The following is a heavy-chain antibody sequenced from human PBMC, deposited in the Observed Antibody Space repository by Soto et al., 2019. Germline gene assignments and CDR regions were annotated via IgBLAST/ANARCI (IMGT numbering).Heavy chain of an antibody. V-gene: IGHV4-4*02. CDR1: GGSISSSNW. CDR2: IYHSGST. CDR3: TTQGFGGLHGLVDV. Sequence: PSETLSLTCAVSGGSISSSNWWSWVRQPPGKGLEWIGEIYHSGSTNYNPSLKSRVTISVDKSKNQFSLKLSSVTAADTAVYYCTTQGFGGLHGLVDVWGQGTTVTVSS. J-gene: IGHJ6*02. D-gene: IGHD3-10*01.